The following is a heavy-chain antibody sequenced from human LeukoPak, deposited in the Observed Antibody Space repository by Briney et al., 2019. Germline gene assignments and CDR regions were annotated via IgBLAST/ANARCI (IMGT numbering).Heavy chain of an antibody. CDR1: GGSISSGGYY. CDR3: ARDRSSYGMDV. CDR2: IYYSGST. Sequence: SQTLSLTCTVSGGSISSGGYYWSWIRQHPGKGLEWIGYIYYSGSTYYNPSLKSRVTISVDTSKNQFSLKLSSVTAADTAVYYCARDRSSYGMDVWAKGPRSPSP. D-gene: IGHD1-26*01. J-gene: IGHJ6*02. V-gene: IGHV4-31*03.